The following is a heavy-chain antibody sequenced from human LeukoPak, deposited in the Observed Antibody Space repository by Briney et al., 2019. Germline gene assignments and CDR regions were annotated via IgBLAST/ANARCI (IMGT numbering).Heavy chain of an antibody. Sequence: PSETLSLPCPVSGGSISSGDYYWSWIRQPPGKGREWIGYIYYSGSTYYNPSLKSRVTISVHTSKNQFSLKLSSVTAADTAVYYCARAGLGGFFDYWGQGTLVTVSS. CDR1: GGSISSGDYY. CDR3: ARAGLGGFFDY. V-gene: IGHV4-30-4*01. CDR2: IYYSGST. D-gene: IGHD3-9*01. J-gene: IGHJ4*02.